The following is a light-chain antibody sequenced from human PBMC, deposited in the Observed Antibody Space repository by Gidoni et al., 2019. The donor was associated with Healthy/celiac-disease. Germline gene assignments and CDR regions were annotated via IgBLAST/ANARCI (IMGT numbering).Light chain of an antibody. V-gene: IGKV3-15*01. Sequence: ERVMTQSPATLSVSPGERATLSCRASQSVSSNLAWYQQKPGQAPRLLIYGASTRATGIPARFSGSGSGTEFTLTISSLQSEDFAVYYCQQYNNWQTFGQGPKLEIK. CDR3: QQYNNWQT. CDR1: QSVSSN. J-gene: IGKJ2*01. CDR2: GAS.